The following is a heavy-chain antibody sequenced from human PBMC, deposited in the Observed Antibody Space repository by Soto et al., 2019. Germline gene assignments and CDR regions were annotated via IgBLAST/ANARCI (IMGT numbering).Heavy chain of an antibody. CDR1: GGSVSSSSYY. D-gene: IGHD6-19*01. V-gene: IGHV4-39*01. J-gene: IGHJ3*02. Sequence: PSETLSLACTVSGGSVSSSSYYWGWVRQPPGKGLEWIGSVYYSGSTYYNPSLESRVTISVDKSKNQFSLKLMSLSAADTAVYYCGRAGYSFGWYYGEDHDAFDIWGQGTMVTVSS. CDR2: VYYSGST. CDR3: GRAGYSFGWYYGEDHDAFDI.